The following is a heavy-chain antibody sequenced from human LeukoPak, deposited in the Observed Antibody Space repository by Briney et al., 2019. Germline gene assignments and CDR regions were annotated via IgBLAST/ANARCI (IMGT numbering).Heavy chain of an antibody. CDR1: GYTFTGYY. J-gene: IGHJ6*03. CDR2: INPNNGGT. V-gene: IGHV1-2*02. CDR3: ARWAQPYHYYYMDV. Sequence: ASVKVSCKASGYTFTGYYMHWVRQAPGQGLEWMGWINPNNGGTNYAQKFQGRVTMTRDTSISTAYMELRSLRSDDTAVYYCARWAQPYHYYYMDVWGKGTTVTISS.